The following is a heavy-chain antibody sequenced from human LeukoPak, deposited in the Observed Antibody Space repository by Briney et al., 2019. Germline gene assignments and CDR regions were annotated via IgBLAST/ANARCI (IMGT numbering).Heavy chain of an antibody. V-gene: IGHV1-46*01. D-gene: IGHD6-13*01. J-gene: IGHJ5*02. CDR2: INPTGGAT. CDR3: ARDYTGYSSSWYSVSTWFLNWFDP. Sequence: ASVKVSCKTSGYTFTSYFMFWVRQAPGQGLEGMGMINPTGGATTYGQQFQGRVTMTRDMSTSTAYMELRSLRSDDTAVYYCARDYTGYSSSWYSVSTWFLNWFDPWGQGTLVTVSS. CDR1: GYTFTSYF.